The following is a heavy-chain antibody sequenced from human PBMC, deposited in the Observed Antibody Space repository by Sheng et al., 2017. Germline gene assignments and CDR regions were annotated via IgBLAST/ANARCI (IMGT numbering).Heavy chain of an antibody. Sequence: QVQLQESGPGLVKPSETLSLTCTVSGGSISSYYWSWIRQPPGKGLEWIGYIYYSGSTNYNPSLKSRVTISVDTSKNQFSLKLSSVTAADTAVYYCARELRGSYSYYYYYYMDRLGPRDHGHRLL. D-gene: IGHD3-10*01. CDR2: IYYSGST. J-gene: IGHJ6*03. CDR1: GGSISSYY. V-gene: IGHV4-59*12. CDR3: ARELRGSYSYYYYYYMDR.